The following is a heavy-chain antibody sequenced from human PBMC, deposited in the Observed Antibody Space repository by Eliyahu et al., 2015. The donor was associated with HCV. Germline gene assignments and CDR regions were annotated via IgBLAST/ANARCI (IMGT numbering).Heavy chain of an antibody. Sequence: EVQLVQSGAEVKKPGESLKISCKGSGXXFTSYWIXXXXQMPGKGLEWXGIIYPGDSDTRYSPSFQGQVTISADKSISTAYLQWSSLKASDTAMYYCARSQSPLRFLEWLLPSSDAFDIWGQGTMVTVSS. V-gene: IGHV5-51*01. CDR1: GXXFTSYW. J-gene: IGHJ3*02. D-gene: IGHD3-3*01. CDR3: ARSQSPLRFLEWLLPSSDAFDI. CDR2: IYPGDSDT.